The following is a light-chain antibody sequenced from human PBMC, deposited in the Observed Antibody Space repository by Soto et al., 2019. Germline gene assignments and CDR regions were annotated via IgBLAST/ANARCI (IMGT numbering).Light chain of an antibody. J-gene: IGKJ5*01. CDR1: QSVSSN. CDR3: QQYNNWPPNT. V-gene: IGKV3D-15*01. Sequence: EIVMTQSPATLSVSPGERATLSCRASQSVSSNLAWYQQKPGQAPRPLIYGASTRANGIAARFSGSGSGTEFTLTISSLQPEDFAVYYCQQYNNWPPNTFGQGTRLEIK. CDR2: GAS.